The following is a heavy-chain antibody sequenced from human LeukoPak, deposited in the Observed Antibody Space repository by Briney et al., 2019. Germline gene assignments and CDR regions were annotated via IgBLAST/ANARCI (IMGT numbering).Heavy chain of an antibody. CDR3: ARDISGGSLRFDP. Sequence: GGSLRLSCAASGFTFSSYSMNWVRQAPGKGLEWVSSISSSGSYIYYADSVKGRFTISRDNAKNSLYLQMNSLRAEDTAVYYCARDISGGSLRFDPWGQGTLVTVSS. D-gene: IGHD2-15*01. J-gene: IGHJ5*02. CDR1: GFTFSSYS. CDR2: ISSSGSYI. V-gene: IGHV3-21*01.